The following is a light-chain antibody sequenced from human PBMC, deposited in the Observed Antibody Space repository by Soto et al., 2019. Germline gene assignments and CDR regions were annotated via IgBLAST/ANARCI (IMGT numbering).Light chain of an antibody. J-gene: IGKJ1*01. CDR3: QQYYNDST. CDR1: QSVSGW. Sequence: DIQMTQSPSTLSASVGERVTITCRASQSVSGWLAWYQQKPGKAPKLLIYDASSLESGVPSRFSGSGSGTEFTLTITSLQPDDFASYYCQQYYNDSTFGQGTKVEI. CDR2: DAS. V-gene: IGKV1-5*01.